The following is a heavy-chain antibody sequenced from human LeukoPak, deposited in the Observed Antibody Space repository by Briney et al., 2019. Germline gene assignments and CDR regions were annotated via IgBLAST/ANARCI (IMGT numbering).Heavy chain of an antibody. V-gene: IGHV1-24*01. CDR2: FDLEDGET. CDR3: ATGNYYDKSGYYPSGY. CDR1: VYTLTELS. Sequence: ASVKVSCKVSVYTLTELSMHWVRQARGKGLEWMGGFDLEDGETVYAQKFQGRVTMTEDTSTGTAFMELSSLRSEDTAVYYCATGNYYDKSGYYPSGYWGQGTLVTVSS. D-gene: IGHD3-22*01. J-gene: IGHJ4*02.